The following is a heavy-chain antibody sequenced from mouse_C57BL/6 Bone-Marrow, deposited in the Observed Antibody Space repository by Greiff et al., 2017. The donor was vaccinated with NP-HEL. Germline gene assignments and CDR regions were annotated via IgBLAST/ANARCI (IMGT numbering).Heavy chain of an antibody. V-gene: IGHV6-3*01. CDR2: IRLKSDNYAT. D-gene: IGHD3-2*02. CDR1: GFTFSNYW. Sequence: EVKLEESGGGLVQPGGSMKLSCVASGFTFSNYWMNWVRQSPEKGLEWVAQIRLKSDNYATHYAESVKGRFTISRDDSKSSVYLQMNNLRAEDTGIYYCTFTAQATFAYWGQGTLVTVSA. J-gene: IGHJ3*01. CDR3: TFTAQATFAY.